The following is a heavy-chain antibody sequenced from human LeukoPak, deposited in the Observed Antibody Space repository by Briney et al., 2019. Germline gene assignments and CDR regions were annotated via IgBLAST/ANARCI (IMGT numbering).Heavy chain of an antibody. CDR2: ISGSGGST. Sequence: GGSLRLPCAASGFTFSSYAMSWVRQAPGKGLEWVSAISGSGGSTYYADSVKGRFTISRDNSKNTLYLQMNSLRAEDTAVYYCAKAQLVRDYYYYYMDVWGKGTTVTVSS. V-gene: IGHV3-23*01. D-gene: IGHD6-6*01. CDR3: AKAQLVRDYYYYYMDV. J-gene: IGHJ6*03. CDR1: GFTFSSYA.